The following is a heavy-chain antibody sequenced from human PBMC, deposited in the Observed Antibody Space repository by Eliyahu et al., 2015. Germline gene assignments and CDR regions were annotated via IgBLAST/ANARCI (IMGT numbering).Heavy chain of an antibody. J-gene: IGHJ4*02. Sequence: GKGLVWVSRINSDGSSTSYADSVKGRFTISRDNAKNTLYLQMNSLRAEDTAVYYCAREKAVAGQNFDYWGQGTLVTVSS. CDR2: INSDGSST. D-gene: IGHD6-19*01. CDR3: AREKAVAGQNFDY. V-gene: IGHV3-74*01.